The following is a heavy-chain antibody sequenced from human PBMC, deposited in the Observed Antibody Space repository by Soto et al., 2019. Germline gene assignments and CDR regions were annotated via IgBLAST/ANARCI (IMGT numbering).Heavy chain of an antibody. CDR2: IKSKTDGGTT. D-gene: IGHD6-19*01. Sequence: PGGSLRLSCAASGFTFSNAWMSWVRQAPGKGLEWVGRIKSKTDGGTTDYAAPVKGRFTISRDDSKNTLYLQMNSLKTEDTAVYYCTTAAYSSGRYFDYWGQGTLVTVSS. CDR1: GFTFSNAW. CDR3: TTAAYSSGRYFDY. J-gene: IGHJ4*02. V-gene: IGHV3-15*01.